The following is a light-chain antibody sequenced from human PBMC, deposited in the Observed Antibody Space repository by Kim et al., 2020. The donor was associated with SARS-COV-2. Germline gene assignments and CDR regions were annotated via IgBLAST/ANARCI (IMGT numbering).Light chain of an antibody. CDR2: NTK. V-gene: IGLV8-61*01. J-gene: IGLJ3*02. CDR3: VLYLDGAYWV. Sequence: QTVVTQEQSLSVSPGGTVTLTCDLTSGSVSTNYYPSWYQQTPGQAPRALIYNTKTRSSGVPDRFSGSILGNRAALTITGAQAGDESVYYCVLYLDGAYWVFCGGTQLTVL. CDR1: SGSVSTNYY.